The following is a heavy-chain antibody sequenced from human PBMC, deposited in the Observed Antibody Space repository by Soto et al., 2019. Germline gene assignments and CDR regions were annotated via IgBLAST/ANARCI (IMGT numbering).Heavy chain of an antibody. CDR3: ARREIIGELRSYYFDY. J-gene: IGHJ4*02. V-gene: IGHV4-39*01. Sequence: QLQLQESGPGLVKPSETLSLTCTVSGGSISSSSYYWGWIRQPPGKGLEWIGSIYYSGSTYYNPSLKSRVTISVDTSKNQFSLKLSSVTAADTAVYYCARREIIGELRSYYFDYWGQGTLVTVSS. D-gene: IGHD3-10*01. CDR1: GGSISSSSYY. CDR2: IYYSGST.